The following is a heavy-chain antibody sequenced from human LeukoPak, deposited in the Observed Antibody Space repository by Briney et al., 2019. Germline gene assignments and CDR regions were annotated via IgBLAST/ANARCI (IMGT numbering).Heavy chain of an antibody. J-gene: IGHJ1*01. D-gene: IGHD3-22*01. Sequence: QTGGSLRLSCAASGFTFSSYWMHWVRQAQGKGLVWVSRIKSDGSTNYADSVKGRFTISRDNAKNTLSLQMNSLRAEDTGVYYCARAPSEIGGYYPEYFRHWGQGTLVTVSS. CDR3: ARAPSEIGGYYPEYFRH. V-gene: IGHV3-74*01. CDR2: IKSDGST. CDR1: GFTFSSYW.